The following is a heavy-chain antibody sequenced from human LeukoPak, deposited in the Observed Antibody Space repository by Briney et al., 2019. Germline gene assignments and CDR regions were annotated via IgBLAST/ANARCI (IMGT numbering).Heavy chain of an antibody. CDR2: IDSSRNAI. J-gene: IGHJ4*02. CDR1: GFTFSDYY. CDR3: ARGDAFSGDH. Sequence: AGGSLRLSCAVSGFTFSDYYMSWIRQAPGKGLEWISYIDSSRNAIYYADSVKGRFTISRDNAKNSLFLQMNSLRTEDTAVYYCARGDAFSGDHWGQGTLVTVSS. D-gene: IGHD3-16*01. V-gene: IGHV3-11*04.